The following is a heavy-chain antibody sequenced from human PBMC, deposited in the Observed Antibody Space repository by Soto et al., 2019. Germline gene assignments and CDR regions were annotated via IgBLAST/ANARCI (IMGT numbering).Heavy chain of an antibody. CDR2: MNPYTGKA. D-gene: IGHD6-25*01. J-gene: IGHJ4*02. CDR3: ARRKERSGPNYFDY. Sequence: QVQLLQSGAEVKKPGASVKVSCKASGYTFTTYDITWVRQAPGQGLEWMGWMNPYTGKAGYAQKFQGRVTMTRDNSISTAYIELSGLRSEDTAVYYCARRKERSGPNYFDYWGQGTLVTVSS. V-gene: IGHV1-8*01. CDR1: GYTFTTYD.